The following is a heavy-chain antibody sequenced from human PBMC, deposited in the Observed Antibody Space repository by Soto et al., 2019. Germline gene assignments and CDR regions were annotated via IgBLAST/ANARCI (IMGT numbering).Heavy chain of an antibody. CDR2: ISTKLGNI. D-gene: IGHD4-17*01. V-gene: IGHV1-18*04. Sequence: VQLVQSGGEVKKPGASVKVSCKASGYSFTSFGITWVRQAPGQGLEWMAWISTKLGNINYAPKFQGRVTVTTDTSTGTANMEVRSLRSDDTALYYCASGGDYGDWGDLDAWGQGNLVTVSS. CDR1: GYSFTSFG. J-gene: IGHJ5*02. CDR3: ASGGDYGDWGDLDA.